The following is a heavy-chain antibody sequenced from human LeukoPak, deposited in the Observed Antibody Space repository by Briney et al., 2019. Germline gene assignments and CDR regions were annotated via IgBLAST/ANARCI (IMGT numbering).Heavy chain of an antibody. V-gene: IGHV3-7*01. CDR1: GFIFSSYW. CDR3: ARLYYDILTAYPSFDH. J-gene: IGHJ4*02. D-gene: IGHD3-9*01. Sequence: GGSLRLSCAASGFIFSSYWMSWVRQAPGKGLEWVASIKEDGTETYYVDSVKGRFTISRDNAKNSLYLQMNSLRAEDTAVYYCARLYYDILTAYPSFDHWGQGTLVTVSS. CDR2: IKEDGTET.